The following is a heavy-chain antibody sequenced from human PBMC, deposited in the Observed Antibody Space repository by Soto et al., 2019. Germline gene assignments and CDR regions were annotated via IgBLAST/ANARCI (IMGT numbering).Heavy chain of an antibody. Sequence: GWSLRLSCSASGLVFGDYAVTWVRQAPGKGLEWVGVVRSETYGGSTVYAASVKGRFRISRDDSESIAYLQMTSLKTDDTAVYYCTRGRGTSGWYADYWGKGILVTVSS. CDR2: VRSETYGGST. J-gene: IGHJ4*02. CDR1: GLVFGDYA. D-gene: IGHD6-13*01. V-gene: IGHV3-49*04. CDR3: TRGRGTSGWYADY.